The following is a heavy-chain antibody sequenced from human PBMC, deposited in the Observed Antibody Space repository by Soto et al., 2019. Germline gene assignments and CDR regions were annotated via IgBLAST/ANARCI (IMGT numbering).Heavy chain of an antibody. CDR3: ARELPYYVSSDSYLDY. V-gene: IGHV6-1*01. CDR2: TYYRSKWYN. Sequence: SQTLSLTCAISGDSVSDNSAAWNWTRQSPSRGLEWLGRTYYRSKWYNDYAVSVKSRITVTPDTSKNQFSLHLNSVTPEDTAVYYCARELPYYVSSDSYLDYWGQGALVTVSS. CDR1: GDSVSDNSAA. J-gene: IGHJ4*02. D-gene: IGHD3-16*01.